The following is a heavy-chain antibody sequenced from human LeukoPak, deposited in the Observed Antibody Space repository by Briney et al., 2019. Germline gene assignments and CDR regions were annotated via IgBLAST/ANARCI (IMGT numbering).Heavy chain of an antibody. J-gene: IGHJ4*02. D-gene: IGHD2-2*01. CDR1: GGTFSSYT. CDR3: AALVVPAANDY. Sequence: SVKVSCKASGGTFSSYTISWVRQAPGQGLEWMGGIIPILGTANYAQKFQGRVTITADESTSTADMELSSLRSEDTAVYYCAALVVPAANDYWGQGPLVTVSS. CDR2: IIPILGTA. V-gene: IGHV1-69*16.